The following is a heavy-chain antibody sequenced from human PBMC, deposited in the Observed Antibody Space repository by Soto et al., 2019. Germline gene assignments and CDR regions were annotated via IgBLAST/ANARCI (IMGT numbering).Heavy chain of an antibody. D-gene: IGHD6-13*01. CDR3: AREGIAESGPNFYDF. CDR1: GFTFKHNA. CDR2: ISFDGSTK. V-gene: IGHV3-30-3*01. Sequence: QVQLVESGRGVVQPGRSLTIFCTASGFTFKHNAMHWIRQAPAKGLEWVADISFDGSTKNYADSVKGRFTISRDNSKNTLSLQMRALKGEDTATYYCAREGIAESGPNFYDFWGQGTLVAVSS. J-gene: IGHJ4*02.